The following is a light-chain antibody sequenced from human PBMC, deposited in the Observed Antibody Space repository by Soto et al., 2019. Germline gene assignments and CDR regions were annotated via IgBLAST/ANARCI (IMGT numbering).Light chain of an antibody. J-gene: IGLJ1*01. V-gene: IGLV2-23*02. CDR3: CSYAGSSTARLYV. CDR1: SSDVGSYNL. CDR2: EVS. Sequence: ALTQPASVSGSPGQSITISCTGTSSDVGSYNLVSWYQQHPGKAPKLMIYEVSKRPSGVSNRFSGSKSGNTASLTIPGLQAEDEADYYCCSYAGSSTARLYVFGTGTKVTVL.